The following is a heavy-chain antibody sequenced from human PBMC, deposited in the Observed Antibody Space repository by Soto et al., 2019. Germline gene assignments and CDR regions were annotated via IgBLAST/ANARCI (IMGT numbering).Heavy chain of an antibody. CDR2: ISAGVGST. CDR1: GFTFSSYA. Sequence: PGGSLRLSCAASGFTFSSYAMGWVRQTPGKGLEWVSAISAGVGSTYYADSVKGRFTISRDNSKNTVFLQMNSLRAEDTAVYYCAKVYSSGSYFTDYSGQGTLVPVSS. CDR3: AKVYSSGSYFTDY. D-gene: IGHD3-22*01. J-gene: IGHJ4*02. V-gene: IGHV3-23*01.